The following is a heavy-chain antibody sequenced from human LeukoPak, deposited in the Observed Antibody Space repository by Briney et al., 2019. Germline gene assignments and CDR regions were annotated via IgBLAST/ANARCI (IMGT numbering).Heavy chain of an antibody. CDR3: ARGLYSSGWALFDY. Sequence: SETLSLTCTVSGASISSYYWSWIRQPAGKGLEWIGRIYASGSTHFNPSLKSRVTMSVDTSKNQFSLKLSSVTAADTAVYYCARGLYSSGWALFDYWGQGTLVTVSS. D-gene: IGHD6-19*01. CDR2: IYASGST. CDR1: GASISSYY. J-gene: IGHJ4*02. V-gene: IGHV4-4*07.